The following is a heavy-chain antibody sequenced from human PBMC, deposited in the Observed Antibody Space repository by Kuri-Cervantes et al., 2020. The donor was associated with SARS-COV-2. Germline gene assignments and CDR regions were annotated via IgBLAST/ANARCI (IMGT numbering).Heavy chain of an antibody. CDR3: AREARTYCSSTSCPLDY. CDR2: INPSGGST. D-gene: IGHD2-2*01. Sequence: ASVKVSCKASGYTFTSYYMHWVRQAPGQGLEWMGIINPSGGSTSYAQKFQGRVTMTRDTSISTAYMELSRLRSDDTAVYYCAREARTYCSSTSCPLDYWGQGTLVTVSS. CDR1: GYTFTSYY. V-gene: IGHV1-46*01. J-gene: IGHJ4*02.